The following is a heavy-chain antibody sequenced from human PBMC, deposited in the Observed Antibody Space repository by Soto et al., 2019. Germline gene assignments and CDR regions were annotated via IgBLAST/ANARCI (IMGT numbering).Heavy chain of an antibody. D-gene: IGHD6-6*01. CDR3: ARGREYSSSFVAFDI. Sequence: ASVKVSCKASGYTFTGYYMHWVRQAPGQGLEWMGWINPNSGGTNYAQKFQGWVTMTRDTSISTAYMELSRLRSDDTAVYYCARGREYSSSFVAFDIWGQGTRVTVSS. CDR1: GYTFTGYY. V-gene: IGHV1-2*04. CDR2: INPNSGGT. J-gene: IGHJ3*02.